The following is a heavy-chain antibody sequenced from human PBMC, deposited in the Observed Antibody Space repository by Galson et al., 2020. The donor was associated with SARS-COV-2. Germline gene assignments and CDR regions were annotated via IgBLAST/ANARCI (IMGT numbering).Heavy chain of an antibody. V-gene: IGHV3-30-3*01. J-gene: IGHJ4*02. CDR1: GFNFSSYA. D-gene: IGHD4-17*01. Sequence: TGGSLRLSCAASGFNFSSYAIHWVRQAPGKGLEWVAVISYDGSHKYYADSVKGRFTISRDNARNSLFLQMNSLRAEDTAVYYCARDGPLFDYGSDPQGPFYFDYWGQGSLVTVAS. CDR3: ARDGPLFDYGSDPQGPFYFDY. CDR2: ISYDGSHK.